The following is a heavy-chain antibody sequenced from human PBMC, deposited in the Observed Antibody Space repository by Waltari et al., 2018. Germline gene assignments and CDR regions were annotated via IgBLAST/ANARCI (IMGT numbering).Heavy chain of an antibody. J-gene: IGHJ4*02. CDR3: ARAGTSGWYALDS. CDR2: ITTSTSHI. CDR1: GFALSSYP. V-gene: IGHV3-21*01. Sequence: EVQLVESGGGLVKPGGSLRLSCAASGFALSSYPMNWVRQAPGKGLEWVSCITTSTSHISYSDSVKGRFTLSRDTAKNSLSLQMNSLRAEDTAMYYCARAGTSGWYALDSWGQGALVTVSS. D-gene: IGHD6-19*01.